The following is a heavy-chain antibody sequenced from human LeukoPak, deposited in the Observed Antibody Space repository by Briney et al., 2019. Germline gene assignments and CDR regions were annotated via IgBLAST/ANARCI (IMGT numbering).Heavy chain of an antibody. D-gene: IGHD3-10*01. J-gene: IGHJ4*02. V-gene: IGHV3-21*01. Sequence: GGSLRLSCAASGFTFSRYTMNWVRQAPGKGLEWVSSGTSNGANRYYADSVKGRFTISRDNAKKSLYLQMNSLRAEDTAVYYCARDAYGSGNYPFDSWGQGTLVTVSS. CDR3: ARDAYGSGNYPFDS. CDR2: GTSNGANR. CDR1: GFTFSRYT.